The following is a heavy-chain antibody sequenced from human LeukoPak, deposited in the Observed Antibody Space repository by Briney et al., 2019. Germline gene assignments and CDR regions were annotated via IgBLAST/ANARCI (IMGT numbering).Heavy chain of an antibody. CDR3: ARDQIPAMVIFTY. Sequence: GGSLRLSCAASGFTFSSYWMHWGRQAPGKGLVWVSRINSDGSSTSYADSVKGRFTISRDNAKNTLYLQMNGLRAEDAAVYYCARDQIPAMVIFTYWGQGTLVTVSS. D-gene: IGHD5-18*01. V-gene: IGHV3-74*01. CDR2: INSDGSST. J-gene: IGHJ4*02. CDR1: GFTFSSYW.